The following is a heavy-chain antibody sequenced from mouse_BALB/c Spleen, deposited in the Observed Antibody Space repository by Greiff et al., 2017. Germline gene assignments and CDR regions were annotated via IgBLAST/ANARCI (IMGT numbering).Heavy chain of an antibody. D-gene: IGHD1-1*01. V-gene: IGHV6-6*02. Sequence: EVKVEESGGGLVQPGGSMKLSCVASGFTFSNYWMNWVRQSPEKGLEWVAEIRLKSNNYATHYAESVKGRFTISRDDSKSSVYLQMNNLRAEDTGIYYCTCPYYYGSSSYWYFDVWGAGTTVTVAS. CDR2: IRLKSNNYAT. J-gene: IGHJ1*01. CDR1: GFTFSNYW. CDR3: TCPYYYGSSSYWYFDV.